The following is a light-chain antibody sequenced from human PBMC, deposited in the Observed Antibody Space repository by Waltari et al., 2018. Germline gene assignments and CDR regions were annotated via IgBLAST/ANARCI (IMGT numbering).Light chain of an antibody. CDR1: QDISSY. CDR3: QQVNSFRT. V-gene: IGKV1-9*01. CDR2: AAS. Sequence: DIQLTQSPSFLSASVGDRVTITCRARQDISSYLAWYKQKPGKAPKPLIYAASTLQSGVPSRFSGSGSGTAFTLTISSLQPEDFATYYCQQVNSFRTFGQGTKVEIK. J-gene: IGKJ1*01.